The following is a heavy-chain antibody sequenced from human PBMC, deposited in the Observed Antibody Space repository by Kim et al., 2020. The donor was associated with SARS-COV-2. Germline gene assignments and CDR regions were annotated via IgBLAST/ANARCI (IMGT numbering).Heavy chain of an antibody. J-gene: IGHJ4*02. Sequence: NTYYADSVKGRFTMSRDNSKNTLYLQMNSLRAEDTAVYYCAKVVTYDYWGQGTLVTVSS. V-gene: IGHV3-23*01. CDR3: AKVVTYDY. D-gene: IGHD2-21*02. CDR2: NT.